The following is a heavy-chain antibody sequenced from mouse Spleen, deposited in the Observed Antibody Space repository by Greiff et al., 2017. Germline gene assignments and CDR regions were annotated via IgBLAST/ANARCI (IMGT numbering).Heavy chain of an antibody. CDR3: ARPLYYGSGLMDF. CDR1: GFNIKDTY. D-gene: IGHD1-1*01. CDR2: IDPANGNT. Sequence: EVKVVESGAELVKPGASVKLSCTASGFNIKDTYMHWVKQRPEQGLEWIGRIDPANGNTKYDPKFQGKATITADTSSNTAYLQLSSLTSEDTAVYYCARPLYYGSGLMDFWGQGTSVTVSS. J-gene: IGHJ4*01. V-gene: IGHV14-3*02.